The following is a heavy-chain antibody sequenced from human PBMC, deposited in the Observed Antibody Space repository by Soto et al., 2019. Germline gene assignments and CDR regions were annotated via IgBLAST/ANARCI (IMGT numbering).Heavy chain of an antibody. CDR2: IKQGGNEK. CDR1: GFSFSTYL. CDR3: VGALTYEVPYYYYGMDV. Sequence: LRLSCAASGFSFSTYLTSWVRQAPGKGLEWVANIKQGGNEKFYVDSVKGRFTISRDNDKKSLYLQMDSLRVEDTAVYYCVGALTYEVPYYYYGMDVWGQGTTVTVSS. J-gene: IGHJ6*02. V-gene: IGHV3-7*01. D-gene: IGHD3-16*01.